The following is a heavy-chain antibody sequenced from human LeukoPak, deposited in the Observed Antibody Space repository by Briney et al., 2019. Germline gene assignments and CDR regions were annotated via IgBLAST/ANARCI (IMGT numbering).Heavy chain of an antibody. V-gene: IGHV3-48*02. CDR2: ISSSSSTI. D-gene: IGHD3-10*01. CDR1: GFTFSNYG. CDR3: ARVGPLWFGELFTPLPYYYYYGMDV. Sequence: GGSLRLSCAASGFTFSNYGVNWVRQAPGKGLEWVSYISSSSSTIYYADSVKGRFTISRDNAKNSLYLQMNSLRDEDTAVYYCARVGPLWFGELFTPLPYYYYYGMDVWGQGTTVTVSS. J-gene: IGHJ6*02.